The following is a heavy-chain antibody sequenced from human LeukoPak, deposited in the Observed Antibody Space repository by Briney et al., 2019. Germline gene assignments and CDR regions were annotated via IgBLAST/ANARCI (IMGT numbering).Heavy chain of an antibody. CDR1: GGSLDGYY. CDR3: ARGGRGYRSEH. D-gene: IGHD5-12*01. V-gene: IGHV4-34*01. Sequence: SETLSLTCTISGGSLDGYYWSWIRQTPEKGLEWIAEINHSGSNNYNPSLASRVTISEDMSKNQLSLKLTSVTAADTAVYYCARGGRGYRSEHWGEGTLVTVSS. J-gene: IGHJ1*01. CDR2: INHSGSN.